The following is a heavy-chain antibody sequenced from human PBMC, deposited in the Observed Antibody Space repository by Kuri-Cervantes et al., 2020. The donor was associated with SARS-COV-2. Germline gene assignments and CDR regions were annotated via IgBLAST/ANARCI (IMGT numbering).Heavy chain of an antibody. J-gene: IGHJ4*02. V-gene: IGHV3-15*01. Sequence: GESLKISCAASGFTFSSYGMHWVRQAPGKGLEWVGRVKSKVVGGASEYAASVKGRFSISRDDSKNTVYLQMNSLNTDDTAVYYCTALPHYWGQGTMVTVSS. CDR3: TALPHY. CDR2: VKSKVVGGAS. CDR1: GFTFSSYG.